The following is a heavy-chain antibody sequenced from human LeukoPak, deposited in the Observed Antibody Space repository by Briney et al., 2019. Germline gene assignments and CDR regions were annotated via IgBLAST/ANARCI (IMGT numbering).Heavy chain of an antibody. V-gene: IGHV3-21*01. J-gene: IGHJ4*02. CDR1: GFTFSDYT. CDR3: ARGIGQADY. D-gene: IGHD3/OR15-3a*01. CDR2: ISASSNYI. Sequence: PGGSLRLSCTASGFTFSDYTMNWVRQAPGNELEWLSSISASSNYIFYADSVKGRFTISRDNAKSSLSLQINSLRVEDTAVYYCARGIGQADYRGQGTLVTVSS.